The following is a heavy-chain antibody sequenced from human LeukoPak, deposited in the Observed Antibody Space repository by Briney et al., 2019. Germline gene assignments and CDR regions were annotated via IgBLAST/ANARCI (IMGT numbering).Heavy chain of an antibody. CDR3: ARHSPRYNYDDGGVYYFDY. D-gene: IGHD3-16*01. J-gene: IGHJ4*02. Sequence: SETLSLTCTVSGGSISSSNYYWGWIRQPPGKGLEWIGSIYYSGTTYYNPSLKSRVTTSVDTSKNQISLKLSSVTAADTAVYYCARHSPRYNYDDGGVYYFDYWGQGNLVTVSS. V-gene: IGHV4-39*01. CDR2: IYYSGTT. CDR1: GGSISSSNYY.